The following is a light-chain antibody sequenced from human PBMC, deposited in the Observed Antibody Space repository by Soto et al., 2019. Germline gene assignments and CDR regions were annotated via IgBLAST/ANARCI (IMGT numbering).Light chain of an antibody. CDR1: RAINNY. J-gene: IGKJ2*01. CDR2: SAS. CDR3: QQSYSTPPN. Sequence: IPMTQSPSSLSASVGDRVTLTCRTSRAINNYVNWYQHHPGRVPKLLISSASILQAGVPSRFSAGGSGTHFALTISNLQPEGVATYYCQQSYSTPPNFGQGTKLEI. V-gene: IGKV1-39*01.